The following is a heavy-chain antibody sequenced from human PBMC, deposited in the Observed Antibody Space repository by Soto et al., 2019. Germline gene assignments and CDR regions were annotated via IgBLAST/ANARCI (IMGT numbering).Heavy chain of an antibody. J-gene: IGHJ6*02. Sequence: PSETLSLTCTVSGGSVSSGSYYWSWIRQPPGKGLEWIGYIYYSGSTNYNPSLKSRVTISVDTSKNQFSLKLSSVTAADTAVYYCARLTINYYDSSGYSSSSYYYYGMDVWGQGTTVTVSS. V-gene: IGHV4-61*01. D-gene: IGHD3-22*01. CDR2: IYYSGST. CDR3: ARLTINYYDSSGYSSSSYYYYGMDV. CDR1: GGSVSSGSYY.